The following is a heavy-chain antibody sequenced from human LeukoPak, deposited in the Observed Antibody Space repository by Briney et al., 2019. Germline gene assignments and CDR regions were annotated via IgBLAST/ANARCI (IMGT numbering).Heavy chain of an antibody. Sequence: SGGSLRLSXAASGFTVSSKYMSWIRQAPGKGLEWVSVIYSGGTRYYADSVKGRFTISRDNSKNTVYLQMNSLRVGDTAIYYCARASWYGRWDCWGQGTLVTVSS. CDR1: GFTVSSKY. D-gene: IGHD3/OR15-3a*01. V-gene: IGHV3-66*02. CDR3: ARASWYGRWDC. J-gene: IGHJ4*02. CDR2: IYSGGTR.